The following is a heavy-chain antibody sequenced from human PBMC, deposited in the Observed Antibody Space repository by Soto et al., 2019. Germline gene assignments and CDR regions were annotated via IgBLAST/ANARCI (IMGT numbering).Heavy chain of an antibody. D-gene: IGHD1-1*01. CDR1: GFPFWTYS. CDR3: ARTRSAWTDFHYYSLDV. V-gene: IGHV3-23*01. CDR2: ISGSGTAT. Sequence: EVKPLESGGGLVQPGGSMRLSCEASGFPFWTYSMSWVRQAPRKGLEWVSGISGSGTATYYTDSVKGRFTVSRDNSNSALYVQMNSLTGEDTAVYYCARTRSAWTDFHYYSLDVWGQGTTVTVSS. J-gene: IGHJ6*02.